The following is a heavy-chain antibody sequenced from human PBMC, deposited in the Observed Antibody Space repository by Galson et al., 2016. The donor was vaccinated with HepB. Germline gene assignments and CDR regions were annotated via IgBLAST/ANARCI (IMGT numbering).Heavy chain of an antibody. Sequence: SVKVSCKGSGYNFNDYALNWVRQAPGQGLQWMGWINTKTGDPTYAQDLTGRVVFSLDTSASTAFLEITALRPDDTGVYYCARYLAFGDHTAYWGQGTLVTVSS. D-gene: IGHD3-10*01. CDR1: GYNFNDYA. CDR2: INTKTGDP. J-gene: IGHJ1*01. CDR3: ARYLAFGDHTAY. V-gene: IGHV7-4-1*02.